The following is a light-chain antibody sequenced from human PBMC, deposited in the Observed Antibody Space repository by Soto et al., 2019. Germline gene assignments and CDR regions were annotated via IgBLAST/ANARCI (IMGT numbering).Light chain of an antibody. Sequence: EIVLTQSPGTLSLSPGDRATLSCRARQSVSTNYLAWYQQKLGQAPRLLIYGASSRATGIPDRFSGNGSGTDFTLTLSRLEPEDVAVYYCHQYGSTPFTFGPGTKVDIK. J-gene: IGKJ3*01. V-gene: IGKV3-20*01. CDR3: HQYGSTPFT. CDR1: QSVSTNY. CDR2: GAS.